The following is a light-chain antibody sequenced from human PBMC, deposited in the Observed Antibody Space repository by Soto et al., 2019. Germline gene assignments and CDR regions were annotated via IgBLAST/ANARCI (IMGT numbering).Light chain of an antibody. CDR1: QTVERW. CDR2: DVS. CDR3: QQYKDSMWT. V-gene: IGKV1-5*01. J-gene: IGKJ1*01. Sequence: DIQMTQSPSTLSASVGDRVTITCRASQTVERWLAWYQQKPGKAPNLLISDVSILERGVPSRFSGSGSATEFTLTISGLQPDDFATYYCQQYKDSMWTFGQGTKVDIK.